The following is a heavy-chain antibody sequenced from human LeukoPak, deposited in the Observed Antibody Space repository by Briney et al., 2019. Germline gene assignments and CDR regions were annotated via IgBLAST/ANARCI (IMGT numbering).Heavy chain of an antibody. D-gene: IGHD3-22*01. CDR3: AKGSYYYDSTDYFDY. CDR2: LSGSGGNT. V-gene: IGHV3-23*01. CDR1: GFTFSSYA. Sequence: HPGGSLRLSCAASGFTFSSYAMSWVRQAPGKGLEWVSTLSGSGGNTYYADSVKGRVTISRDNSKNTLHLQMNSLRAEDTAVYHCAKGSYYYDSTDYFDYWGQGTLVTVSS. J-gene: IGHJ4*02.